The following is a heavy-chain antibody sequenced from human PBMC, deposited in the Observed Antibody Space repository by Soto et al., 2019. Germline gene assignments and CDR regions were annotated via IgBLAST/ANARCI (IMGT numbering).Heavy chain of an antibody. J-gene: IGHJ6*03. D-gene: IGHD6-6*01. CDR2: INPSGGST. CDR3: ARDSSSSFRRDYYYYYMDV. V-gene: IGHV1-46*03. Sequence: ASVKVSCKASGYTFTSYYMHWVLQAPGQGLEWMGIINPSGGSTSYAQKFQGRVTMTRDTSTGTVYMELSSLRSEDTAVYYCARDSSSSFRRDYYYYYMDVWGKGTTVTVSS. CDR1: GYTFTSYY.